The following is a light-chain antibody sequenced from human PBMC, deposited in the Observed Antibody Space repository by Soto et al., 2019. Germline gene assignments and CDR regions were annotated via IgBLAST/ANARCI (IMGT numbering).Light chain of an antibody. J-gene: IGLJ1*01. CDR3: AAWDDSLNGSYV. CDR1: SSNIGNNA. V-gene: IGLV1-36*01. CDR2: YDD. Sequence: QAVVTQPPSVSEAPRQRVTISCSGSSSNIGNNAVNWYQQLPVKAPKLLIYYDDLLPSVVSDRFSGSKSGTSASLAISVLQSEDEDDYYCAAWDDSLNGSYVFGTGTKVTVL.